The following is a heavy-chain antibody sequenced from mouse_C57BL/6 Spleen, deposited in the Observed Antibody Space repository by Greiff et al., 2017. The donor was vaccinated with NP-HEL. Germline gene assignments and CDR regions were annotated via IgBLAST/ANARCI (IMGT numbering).Heavy chain of an antibody. D-gene: IGHD1-1*01. CDR2: ISDGGSYT. J-gene: IGHJ2*01. CDR3: ARDFITTVVATGYFDY. V-gene: IGHV5-4*01. CDR1: GFTFSSYA. Sequence: EVMLVESGGGLVKPGGSLKLSCAASGFTFSSYAMSWVRQTPEKRLEWVATISDGGSYTYYPDNVKGRFTISRDNAKNNLYLQMSHLKSEDTAMYYCARDFITTVVATGYFDYWGQGTTLTVSS.